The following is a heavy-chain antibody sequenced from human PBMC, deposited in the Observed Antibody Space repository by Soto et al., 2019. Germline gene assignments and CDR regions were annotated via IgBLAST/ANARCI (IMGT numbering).Heavy chain of an antibody. CDR3: ARQRTGTPSYFDY. Sequence: SESLSLTCTVSGGSISSSSYYWGWIRQPPGKGLEWIGSIYYSGSTYYNPSLKSRVTISVDTSKNQFSLKLSSVTAADTAVYYCARQRTGTPSYFDYWGQGTLVTVSS. J-gene: IGHJ4*02. D-gene: IGHD1-7*01. V-gene: IGHV4-39*01. CDR2: IYYSGST. CDR1: GGSISSSSYY.